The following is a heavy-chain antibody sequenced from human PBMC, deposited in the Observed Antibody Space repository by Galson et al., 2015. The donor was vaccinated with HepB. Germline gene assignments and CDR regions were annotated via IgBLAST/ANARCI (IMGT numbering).Heavy chain of an antibody. J-gene: IGHJ4*02. CDR1: GFTFSSYA. Sequence: SLRLSCAASGFTFSSYAMSWVRQAPGKGLEWVSAITGSGGGTYYADSMKGRFTISRDNSKNTLFLQKTGLTADDTAIYYCARVHPEYSSGWYRQALYYFDSWGQGTLVAVSS. V-gene: IGHV3-23*01. CDR2: ITGSGGGT. D-gene: IGHD6-19*01. CDR3: ARVHPEYSSGWYRQALYYFDS.